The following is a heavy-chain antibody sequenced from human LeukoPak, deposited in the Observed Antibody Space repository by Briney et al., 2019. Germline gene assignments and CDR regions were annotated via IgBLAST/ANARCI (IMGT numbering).Heavy chain of an antibody. CDR1: GYTFTSYD. V-gene: IGHV1-8*01. J-gene: IGHJ4*02. CDR3: ARVYRVLRGNRGILGY. CDR2: MNPNSGNT. Sequence: ASVKVFCKASGYTFTSYDINWVRQATGQGFEWMGWMNPNSGNTGYAQKFQGRVTMTRNTSISTAYMELSSLRSEDTAVYYCARVYRVLRGNRGILGYWGQGTLVTVSS. D-gene: IGHD4-23*01.